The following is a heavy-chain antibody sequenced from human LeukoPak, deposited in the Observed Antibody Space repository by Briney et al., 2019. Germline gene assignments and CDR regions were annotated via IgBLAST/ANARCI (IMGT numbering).Heavy chain of an antibody. Sequence: SETLSLTCAVYGGSFSGYYWTWIRQTPEKGLEWIGEMNPSGSTSYNPSLKSRVTIAVDTSKNQFSLKLSSVTAADTAVYYCARGRQDVTMIVVVMTAVSYYLDVWGKGTTVTVS. CDR2: MNPSGST. D-gene: IGHD3-22*01. CDR3: ARGRQDVTMIVVVMTAVSYYLDV. CDR1: GGSFSGYY. J-gene: IGHJ6*03. V-gene: IGHV4-34*01.